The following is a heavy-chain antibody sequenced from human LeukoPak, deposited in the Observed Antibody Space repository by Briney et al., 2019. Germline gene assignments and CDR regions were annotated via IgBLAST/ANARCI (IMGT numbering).Heavy chain of an antibody. J-gene: IGHJ4*02. Sequence: GGSLRLSCAASGFTFGTYSMNWVRQAPGKGLEWVSSISSSSSYIYYADSVKGRFTISRDNAKNSLFLQMCSLRAEDTAVYYCARDAMVRGVLIDYWGQGTLVTVSS. V-gene: IGHV3-21*01. CDR1: GFTFGTYS. CDR3: ARDAMVRGVLIDY. D-gene: IGHD3-10*01. CDR2: ISSSSSYI.